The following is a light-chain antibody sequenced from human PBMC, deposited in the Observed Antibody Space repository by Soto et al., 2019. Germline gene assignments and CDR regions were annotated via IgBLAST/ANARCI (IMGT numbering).Light chain of an antibody. Sequence: EIQMTQSPAALSASVGDRVTITCQASQDISDVLNWYQQQPGKDPKVLIYDASKLQTGVPSRFSGSGSGKDFNFTISSLQPDDSGTYYCQQFYDLPITFGQGTRLEIK. CDR1: QDISDV. J-gene: IGKJ5*01. CDR2: DAS. CDR3: QQFYDLPIT. V-gene: IGKV1-33*01.